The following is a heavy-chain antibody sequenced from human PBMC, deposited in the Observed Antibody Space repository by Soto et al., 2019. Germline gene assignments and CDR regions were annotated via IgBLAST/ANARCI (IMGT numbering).Heavy chain of an antibody. Sequence: GGSLRLSCAASGFTFSSYGMHWVRQAPGKGLEWVEVIWYDGRNKYYADSVKGRFTISRDNSKNTLYLQMNSLRAEDTAVYYCARESYYYDSSGYLVAWGQGTLVTVSS. CDR3: ARESYYYDSSGYLVA. V-gene: IGHV3-33*01. CDR2: IWYDGRNK. D-gene: IGHD3-22*01. J-gene: IGHJ5*02. CDR1: GFTFSSYG.